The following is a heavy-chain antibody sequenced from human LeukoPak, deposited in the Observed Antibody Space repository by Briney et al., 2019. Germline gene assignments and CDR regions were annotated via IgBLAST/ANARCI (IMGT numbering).Heavy chain of an antibody. CDR1: GYTFTSYA. V-gene: IGHV1-69*13. Sequence: SVKVSCKASGYTFTSYAMNWVRQAPGQGLEWMGGIIPIFGTANYAQKFQGRVTITADESTSTAYMELSSLRSEDTAVYYCARVGVRGRGYFDYWGQGTLVTVSS. D-gene: IGHD3-10*01. CDR3: ARVGVRGRGYFDY. CDR2: IIPIFGTA. J-gene: IGHJ4*02.